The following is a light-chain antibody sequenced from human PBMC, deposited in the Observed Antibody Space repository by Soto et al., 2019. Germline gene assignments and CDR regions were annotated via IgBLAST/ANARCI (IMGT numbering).Light chain of an antibody. CDR3: CSFTSSNTHV. V-gene: IGLV2-14*01. Sequence: QSVLAQPASVSGSPGQSITISCTGTSSDVGGYNYVSWYQQHPGKAPKLMIYEVSNRPSGVSNRFSGSKSGNTASLTISGLQAEDEADYYCCSFTSSNTHVFGTGTKSPS. J-gene: IGLJ1*01. CDR1: SSDVGGYNY. CDR2: EVS.